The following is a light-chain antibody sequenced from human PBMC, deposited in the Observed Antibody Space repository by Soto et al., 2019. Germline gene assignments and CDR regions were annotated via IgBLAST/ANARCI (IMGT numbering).Light chain of an antibody. CDR2: DAS. V-gene: IGKV3-11*01. J-gene: IGKJ4*01. CDR3: QQRSNWPLT. CDR1: QSVDGY. Sequence: PATLSLSPGERASLSCRASQSVDGYLAWYQQKPGQPPRLLFYDASNRATGIPARFSAFGSGTDFTLTISALEPEDFAVYYCQQRSNWPLTFGGGTKVDIK.